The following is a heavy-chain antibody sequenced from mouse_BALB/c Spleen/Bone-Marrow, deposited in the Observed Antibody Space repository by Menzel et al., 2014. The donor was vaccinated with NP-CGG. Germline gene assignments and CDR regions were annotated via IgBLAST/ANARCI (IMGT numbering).Heavy chain of an antibody. Sequence: QVQLKESGAELVKPGASVKLSCKASGYTFTEYIIHWVKQRSGQGLEWIGWFYPGSGSIKYNEKFKDKATLTADKSSSTVHMELSRLTSGDSAVYFCARHEKANYGNYAMDYWGQGTSVTVSS. CDR3: ARHEKANYGNYAMDY. J-gene: IGHJ4*01. D-gene: IGHD1-1*01. CDR2: FYPGSGSI. CDR1: GYTFTEYI. V-gene: IGHV1-62-2*01.